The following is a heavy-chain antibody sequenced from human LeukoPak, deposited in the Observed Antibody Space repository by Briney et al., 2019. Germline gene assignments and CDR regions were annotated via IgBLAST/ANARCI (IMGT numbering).Heavy chain of an antibody. D-gene: IGHD3-22*01. CDR2: VYRGGDT. CDR3: ARTFYYDDAFDI. Sequence: QPGGSLRLSCAPSGITVSSNYMSWVRQAPGKGLEWISVVYRGGDTYYADSVKGRFTISRDNSKNTLYLQMNSLRAEDTAVYYCARTFYYDDAFDIWGQGTMVTVSS. J-gene: IGHJ3*02. CDR1: GITVSSNY. V-gene: IGHV3-53*01.